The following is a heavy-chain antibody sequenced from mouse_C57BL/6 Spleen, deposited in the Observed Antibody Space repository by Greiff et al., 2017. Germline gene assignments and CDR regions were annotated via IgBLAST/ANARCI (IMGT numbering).Heavy chain of an antibody. Sequence: QVQLQQSGPELVKPGASVKISCKASGYSFTSYYIHWVKQRPGQGLEWIGWIYPGSGNTKYNEKFKGKATLTADTSSSTAYMQLSSLTSEDSAVYDCARSSSITTVVDWYFDVWGTGTTVTVSS. J-gene: IGHJ1*03. CDR2: IYPGSGNT. CDR1: GYSFTSYY. V-gene: IGHV1-66*01. D-gene: IGHD1-1*01. CDR3: ARSSSITTVVDWYFDV.